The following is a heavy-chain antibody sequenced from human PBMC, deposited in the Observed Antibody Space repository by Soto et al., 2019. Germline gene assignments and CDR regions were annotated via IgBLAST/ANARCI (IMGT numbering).Heavy chain of an antibody. V-gene: IGHV3-23*01. D-gene: IGHD5-18*01. CDR1: GFTFSTYA. J-gene: IGHJ4*02. CDR3: ANPGVLGIQLWLLQY. CDR2: ITGSGGST. Sequence: VGSLRLSCAASGFTFSTYAMTWVRQAPGKGLEWVSSITGSGGSTYYADSVKGRFTISRDNSKKMLYLQMNNLRAEDTAVYYCANPGVLGIQLWLLQYWGQGTMVTVSS.